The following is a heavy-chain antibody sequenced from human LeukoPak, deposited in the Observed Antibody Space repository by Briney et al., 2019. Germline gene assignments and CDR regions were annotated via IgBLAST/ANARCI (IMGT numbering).Heavy chain of an antibody. Sequence: GGSLRLSCAASGFTVSSNYMSWVRQAPGKGLEWVSVIYSGGSTYYADSVKGRFTISRDNSKNTLYLQMNSLRAEDTAVYYCARDSPYYGPGINDYYYGMDVWGQGTTVTVSS. D-gene: IGHD3-10*01. CDR3: ARDSPYYGPGINDYYYGMDV. J-gene: IGHJ6*02. CDR1: GFTVSSNY. V-gene: IGHV3-53*01. CDR2: IYSGGST.